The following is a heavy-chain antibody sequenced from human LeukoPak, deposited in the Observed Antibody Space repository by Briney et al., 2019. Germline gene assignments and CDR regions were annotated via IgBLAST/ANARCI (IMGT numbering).Heavy chain of an antibody. Sequence: GASVKVSCKASGYTFTSYGISWVRQAPGQRLEWMGWINAGNGNTKYSQKFQGRVTITRDTSASTAYMELSSLRSEDTAVYYCARVGGYSSGLDYWGQGALVTVSS. D-gene: IGHD6-19*01. CDR1: GYTFTSYG. J-gene: IGHJ4*02. CDR3: ARVGGYSSGLDY. CDR2: INAGNGNT. V-gene: IGHV1-3*01.